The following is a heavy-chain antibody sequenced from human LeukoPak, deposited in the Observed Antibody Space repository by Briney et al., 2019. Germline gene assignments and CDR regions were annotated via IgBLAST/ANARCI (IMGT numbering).Heavy chain of an antibody. J-gene: IGHJ4*02. CDR2: INHSGST. CDR1: GGSFSGYY. D-gene: IGHD6-19*01. V-gene: IGHV4-34*01. CDR3: ARHVSVAVTNFFDY. Sequence: SETLSLTCAVYGGSFSGYYWSWIRQPPGRGLEWIGEINHSGSTNYNPSLKSRVTISVDTSKNQFSLRLSSVTAADTAVYYCARHVSVAVTNFFDYWGQGTLVTVSS.